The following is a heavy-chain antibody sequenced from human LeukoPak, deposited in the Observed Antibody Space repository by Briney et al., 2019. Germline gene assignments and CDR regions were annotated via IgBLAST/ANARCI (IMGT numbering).Heavy chain of an antibody. CDR3: ARTILTGYGHGMDV. CDR1: GYTFTGYY. CDR2: INPNSGGT. V-gene: IGHV1-2*04. D-gene: IGHD3-9*01. J-gene: IGHJ6*02. Sequence: GASVKVSCKASGYTFTGYYMHWVRQAPGQGLEWMGWINPNSGGTNYAQKFQGWVTMTRDTSISTAYMELSRLRSDDTAVYYCARTILTGYGHGMDVWGQGTTVTVSS.